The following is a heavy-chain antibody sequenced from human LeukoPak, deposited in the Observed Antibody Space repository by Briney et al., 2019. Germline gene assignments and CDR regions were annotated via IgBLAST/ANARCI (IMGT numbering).Heavy chain of an antibody. J-gene: IGHJ4*02. CDR3: ATLWEASMVTKGN. CDR2: INPNSGGT. V-gene: IGHV1-2*06. Sequence: ASVKVSCKASGYTFPAYYMHWVRQAPGQGLEWMGRINPNSGGTNYAQKFQGRVTMTRDTSISTAYMELTRLRSDDTAVYYCATLWEASMVTKGNWGQGTLVTVSS. CDR1: GYTFPAYY. D-gene: IGHD3-10*01.